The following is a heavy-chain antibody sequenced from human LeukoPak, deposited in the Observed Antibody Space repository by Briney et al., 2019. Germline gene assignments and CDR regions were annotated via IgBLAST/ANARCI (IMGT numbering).Heavy chain of an antibody. Sequence: GGSLRLSCAASGFTSSSYGMHWVRQAPGKGLEWVAFIRYDGSNKYYADSVKGRFTISRDNSKNTLYLQMNSLRAEDTAVYYCARRPRYCSGGSCLVHFDYWGQGTLVTVSS. J-gene: IGHJ4*02. CDR2: IRYDGSNK. V-gene: IGHV3-30*02. D-gene: IGHD2-15*01. CDR1: GFTSSSYG. CDR3: ARRPRYCSGGSCLVHFDY.